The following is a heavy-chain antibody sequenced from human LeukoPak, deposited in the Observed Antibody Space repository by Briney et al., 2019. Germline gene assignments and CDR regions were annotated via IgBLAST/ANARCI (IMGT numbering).Heavy chain of an antibody. CDR2: VYYSGRT. Sequence: PSETLSLTCTVSGGSMTNYYWTWIRQSPGKGLEWIGYVYYSGRTNYNPSLKSRVTISVDTSKNQFSLKLSSVTAADTAVYYCARGGGQQLVRAYYYYYYYMDVWGKGTTVTVSS. CDR3: ARGGGQQLVRAYYYYYYYMDV. CDR1: GGSMTNYY. D-gene: IGHD6-13*01. J-gene: IGHJ6*03. V-gene: IGHV4-59*01.